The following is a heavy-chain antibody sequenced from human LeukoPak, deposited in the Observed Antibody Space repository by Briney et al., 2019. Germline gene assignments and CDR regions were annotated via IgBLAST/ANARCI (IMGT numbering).Heavy chain of an antibody. CDR1: GGTFSSYA. CDR3: ASPGTYYYDSSGYGH. CDR2: IIPILGIA. D-gene: IGHD3-22*01. V-gene: IGHV1-69*04. J-gene: IGHJ4*02. Sequence: GASVKVSCKASGGTFSSYAISWVRQAPGQGLEWMGRIIPILGIANYAQKFQGRVTITADKSTSTAYMELSSLGSEDTAVYYCASPGTYYYDSSGYGHWGQGTLVTVSS.